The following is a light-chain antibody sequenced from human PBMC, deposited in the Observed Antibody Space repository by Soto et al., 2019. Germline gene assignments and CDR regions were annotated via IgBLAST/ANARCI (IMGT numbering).Light chain of an antibody. J-gene: IGKJ2*01. CDR2: GAS. CDR1: QSIDTY. V-gene: IGKV1-39*01. CDR3: QQSYGTLYT. Sequence: DIQMTQSPSSLSASIGDTVTIACRAIQSIDTYLHWFQQKPGQAPNLLIHGASVLQSGGPSRFSGSGSGTDFTLTISSLQPEDFATYYCQQSYGTLYTFGQGTKVEI.